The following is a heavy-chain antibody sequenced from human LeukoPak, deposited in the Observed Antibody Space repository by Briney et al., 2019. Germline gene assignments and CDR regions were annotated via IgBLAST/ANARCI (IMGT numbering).Heavy chain of an antibody. Sequence: PSETLSLTCTVSGGSISSGGYYWSWIRQHPGKGLEWIGYIYYSGSTYYNPSLKSRVTISVDTSKNQFSLKLSSVTAADTAVYYCAVSYGDYGHHTLDYWGQGTLVTVSS. CDR2: IYYSGST. D-gene: IGHD4-17*01. CDR3: AVSYGDYGHHTLDY. V-gene: IGHV4-31*03. CDR1: GGSISSGGYY. J-gene: IGHJ4*02.